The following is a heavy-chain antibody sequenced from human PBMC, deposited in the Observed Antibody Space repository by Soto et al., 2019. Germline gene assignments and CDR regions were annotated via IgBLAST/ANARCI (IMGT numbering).Heavy chain of an antibody. V-gene: IGHV3-23*01. CDR1: GFTFSSYA. Sequence: GGSLRLSCAASGFTFSSYAMSWVRQAPGKGLEWVSGISGSGGSTYYADSVKGRFTISRDNSKNTLYLQMNSLRAEDTAVYYCAKDFAGYDLFDYWGQGTLVTVSS. J-gene: IGHJ4*02. D-gene: IGHD5-12*01. CDR3: AKDFAGYDLFDY. CDR2: ISGSGGST.